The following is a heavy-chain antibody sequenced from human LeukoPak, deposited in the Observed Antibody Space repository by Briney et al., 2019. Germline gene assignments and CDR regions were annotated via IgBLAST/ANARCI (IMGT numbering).Heavy chain of an antibody. CDR3: AKDTYSSSWGFDY. Sequence: GGPLRLSCAASGFTFSSYAMSWVRQAPGKGLEWVSAISGSGGSTYYADSVKGRFTISRDNSKNTLYLQMNSLRAEDTAVYYCAKDTYSSSWGFDYWGQGTLVTVSS. V-gene: IGHV3-23*01. CDR2: ISGSGGST. CDR1: GFTFSSYA. D-gene: IGHD6-6*01. J-gene: IGHJ4*02.